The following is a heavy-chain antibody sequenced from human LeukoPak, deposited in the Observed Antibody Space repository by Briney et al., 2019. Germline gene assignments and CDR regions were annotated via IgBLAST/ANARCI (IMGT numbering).Heavy chain of an antibody. D-gene: IGHD6-13*01. J-gene: IGHJ4*02. CDR2: INHSGST. V-gene: IGHV4-34*01. Sequence: PSETLSLTCAVYGGSFSGYYWSWIRQPPGKGLEWIGEINHSGSTNYNPSLKSRVTISVDTSKNQFSLKLSSVTAADTAVYYCARISRRVAAAGIDYWGQGTLVTVSS. CDR3: ARISRRVAAAGIDY. CDR1: GGSFSGYY.